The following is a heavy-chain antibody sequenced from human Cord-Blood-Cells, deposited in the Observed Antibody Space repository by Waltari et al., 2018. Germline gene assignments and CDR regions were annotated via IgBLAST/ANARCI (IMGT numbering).Heavy chain of an antibody. CDR2: TYHRGDT. V-gene: IGHV4-30-2*01. D-gene: IGHD3-16*01. J-gene: IGHJ6*02. CDR1: GGSISSGGYS. CDR3: ARGPWLGDLARTGMDV. Sequence: QLQLQESGSGLVKPSQTLSLTCAVSGGSISSGGYSWSWIRQPPGKGLEWMGYTYHRGDTYDNPPLKSRVTISGDRSKNQFSLKLSSVTAADTAVYYCARGPWLGDLARTGMDVWGQGTTVTVSS.